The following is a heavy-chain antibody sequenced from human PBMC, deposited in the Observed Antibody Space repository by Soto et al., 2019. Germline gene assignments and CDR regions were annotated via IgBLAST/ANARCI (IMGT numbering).Heavy chain of an antibody. Sequence: PSETLSLTCAVYGGSFSGYYWSWIRQPPGKGLEWIGEINHSGSTNYNPSLKSRVTISVDTSKNQFSLKLSSVTAADTAVYYCARGWSITIFGGQKKPFDYWGQGTLVTVSS. CDR2: INHSGST. D-gene: IGHD3-3*01. J-gene: IGHJ4*02. CDR1: GGSFSGYY. CDR3: ARGWSITIFGGQKKPFDY. V-gene: IGHV4-34*01.